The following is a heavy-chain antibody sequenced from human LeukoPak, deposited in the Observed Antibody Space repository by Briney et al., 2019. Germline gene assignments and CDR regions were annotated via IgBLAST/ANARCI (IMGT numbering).Heavy chain of an antibody. D-gene: IGHD3-22*01. V-gene: IGHV3-48*04. Sequence: GGSLRLSCAASGFTFSSYSMNWVRQAPGKGLEWVSYISSSSSTIYYADSVKGRFTISRDNAKNSLYLQMNSLRAEDTAVYYCARVAGTYYDSSGPLLRYFDYWGQGTLVTVSS. CDR3: ARVAGTYYDSSGPLLRYFDY. CDR1: GFTFSSYS. CDR2: ISSSSSTI. J-gene: IGHJ4*02.